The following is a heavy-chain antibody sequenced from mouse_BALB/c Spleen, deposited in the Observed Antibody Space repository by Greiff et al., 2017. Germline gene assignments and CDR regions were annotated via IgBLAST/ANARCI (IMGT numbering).Heavy chain of an antibody. CDR1: GFTFSSFG. J-gene: IGHJ4*01. Sequence: EVQLVESGGGLVQPGGSRKLSCAASGFTFSSFGMHWVRQAPEKGLEWVAYISSGSSTIYYADTVKGRFTISRDNPKNTLFLQMTSLRSEDTAMYYCARFGNYVGDYWGQGTSVTVSS. V-gene: IGHV5-17*02. CDR3: ARFGNYVGDY. D-gene: IGHD2-1*01. CDR2: ISSGSSTI.